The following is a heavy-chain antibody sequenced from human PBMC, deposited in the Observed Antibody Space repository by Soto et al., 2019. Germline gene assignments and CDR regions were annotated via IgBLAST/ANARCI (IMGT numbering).Heavy chain of an antibody. Sequence: SETLSLTCAVSGGSISSSNWWSGVRQPPGKALQWIGETYHCGRNNYSPSLWSRGTRSGPKPRTHCSLKLRSVAGAPTAVYYCAKLVAEPASGYGMEGRGQGPTVT. CDR3: AKLVAEPASGYGMEG. J-gene: IGHJ6*01. D-gene: IGHD2-2*01. CDR2: TYHCGRN. V-gene: IGHV4-4*02. CDR1: GGSISSSNW.